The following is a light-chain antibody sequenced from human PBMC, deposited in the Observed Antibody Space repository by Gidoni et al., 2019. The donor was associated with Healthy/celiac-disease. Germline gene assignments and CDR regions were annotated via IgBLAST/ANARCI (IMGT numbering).Light chain of an antibody. CDR1: QSVSSY. Sequence: EIVLPQSPATLSLSPGERATLSCRASQSVSSYLAWYQQKPGQAPRLLIYDASNWATCLPARFSGSGSGTDLTLTISSLEPEDFAVYYCQQRSNWPPRFTFGPXTKVDIK. CDR2: DAS. V-gene: IGKV3-11*01. J-gene: IGKJ3*01. CDR3: QQRSNWPPRFT.